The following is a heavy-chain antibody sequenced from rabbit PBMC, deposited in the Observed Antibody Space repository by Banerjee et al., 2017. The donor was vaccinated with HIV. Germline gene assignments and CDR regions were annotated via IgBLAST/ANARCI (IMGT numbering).Heavy chain of an antibody. CDR1: GLDFSSSYW. Sequence: QSLEESGGDLVKPGASLTLTCTASGLDFSSSYWICWVRQAPGKGLEWIGCIDAGSGTTHYANWAKGRFTISKTSSTTVTLQMTSLTVADTATYFCARDAGGDGYSNDLWGPGTLVTVS. D-gene: IGHD7-1*01. CDR2: IDAGSGTT. V-gene: IGHV1S40*01. CDR3: ARDAGGDGYSNDL. J-gene: IGHJ4*01.